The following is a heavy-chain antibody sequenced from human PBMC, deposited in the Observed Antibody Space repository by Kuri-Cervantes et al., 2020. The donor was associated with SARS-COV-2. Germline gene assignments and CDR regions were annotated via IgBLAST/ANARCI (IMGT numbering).Heavy chain of an antibody. CDR3: ARSIPFRRLVVISQGEAFDI. CDR1: GYTFTGYY. CDR2: INPNSGGT. D-gene: IGHD3-22*01. J-gene: IGHJ3*02. V-gene: IGHV1-2*04. Sequence: ASVKVSCKASGYTFTGYYMHWVRQAPGQGLEWMGWINPNSGGTNYAQKFQGWVTMTRDTSISTVYMELSRLRSDDAAVYYCARSIPFRRLVVISQGEAFDIWGQGTMVTDSS.